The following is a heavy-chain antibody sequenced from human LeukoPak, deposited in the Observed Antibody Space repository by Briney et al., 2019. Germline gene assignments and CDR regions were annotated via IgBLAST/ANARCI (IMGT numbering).Heavy chain of an antibody. CDR3: ARDRDSSGWSTFDY. CDR1: GGSISSSSYY. D-gene: IGHD6-19*01. V-gene: IGHV4-39*07. CDR2: INHSGST. Sequence: SSETLSLTCTVSGGSISSSSYYWGWIRQPPGKGLEWIGEINHSGSTNYNPSLKSRVTISVDTSKNQFSLKLSSVTAADTAVYYCARDRDSSGWSTFDYWGQGTLVTVSS. J-gene: IGHJ4*02.